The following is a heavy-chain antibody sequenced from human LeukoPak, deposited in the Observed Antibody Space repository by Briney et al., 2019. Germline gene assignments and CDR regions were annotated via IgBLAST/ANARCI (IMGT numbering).Heavy chain of an antibody. CDR1: GGSISSYH. CDR2: IHYSGST. Sequence: SETLSLTCTVSGGSISSYHWIWIRQPPGKGLEWIGYIHYSGSTNYNPSLKSRVTTSVDTSKKQFSLKLRSVTAADTALYCCARSVSWGLLVRDDAFDIWGQGTMVTVSS. CDR3: ARSVSWGLLVRDDAFDI. J-gene: IGHJ3*02. D-gene: IGHD2-21*01. V-gene: IGHV4-59*08.